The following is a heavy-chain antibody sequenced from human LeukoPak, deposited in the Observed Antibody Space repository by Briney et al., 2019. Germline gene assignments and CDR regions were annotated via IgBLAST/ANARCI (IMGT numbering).Heavy chain of an antibody. Sequence: ASVKVSCKASGYTFTSYDINWVRQATGQGLEWMGWMNPNSDNTGYAQKFQGRVTMTRNTSISTAYMELSSLRSEDTAVYYCARFWYSSSWYIGDYYYYGMDVWGQGTTVTVSS. CDR1: GYTFTSYD. CDR2: MNPNSDNT. J-gene: IGHJ6*02. V-gene: IGHV1-8*01. CDR3: ARFWYSSSWYIGDYYYYGMDV. D-gene: IGHD6-13*01.